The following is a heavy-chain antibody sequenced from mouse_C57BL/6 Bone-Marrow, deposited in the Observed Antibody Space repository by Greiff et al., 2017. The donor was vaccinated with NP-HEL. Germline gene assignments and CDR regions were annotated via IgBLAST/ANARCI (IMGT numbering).Heavy chain of an antibody. J-gene: IGHJ4*01. Sequence: QVTLKESDAELVKPGASVKISCKVSGYTFTDHTIHWMKQRPEQGLEWIGYIYPRDGSTKYNEKFKGKATLTEDKSSSTAYMQLNSLTSEDSAVYFCARRGQLRRPATHYAMDYWGQGTSVTVSS. CDR1: GYTFTDHT. CDR3: ARRGQLRRPATHYAMDY. V-gene: IGHV1-78*01. CDR2: IYPRDGST. D-gene: IGHD3-2*02.